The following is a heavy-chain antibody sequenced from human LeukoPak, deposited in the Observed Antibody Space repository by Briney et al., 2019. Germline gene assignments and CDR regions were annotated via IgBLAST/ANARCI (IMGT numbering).Heavy chain of an antibody. V-gene: IGHV3-30*19. D-gene: IGHD3-10*01. CDR2: ISTDGNDK. J-gene: IGHJ4*02. Sequence: GGSLRLSCAASGFTFSSHGMHWVRQAPGKGLEWLTVISTDGNDKHYADSVKGRFTVARDNSKNTLLLQMNNVRTEDTAVYYCAKDKSVSADYYFDYWGQGTLVTVSS. CDR1: GFTFSSHG. CDR3: AKDKSVSADYYFDY.